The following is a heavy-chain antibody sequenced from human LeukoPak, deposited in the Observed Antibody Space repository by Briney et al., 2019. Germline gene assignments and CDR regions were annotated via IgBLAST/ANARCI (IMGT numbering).Heavy chain of an antibody. J-gene: IGHJ3*02. V-gene: IGHV1-2*02. CDR3: ASCMLSGWDAFDI. D-gene: IGHD6-19*01. CDR1: GYTFTGHY. Sequence: ASVKVSCKASGYTFTGHYMRWVRQAPGQGLEWMGWINPNSGGTNYAQKFQGRVTMTRDTSISTAYMELSRLRSDDTAVYYCASCMLSGWDAFDIWGQGTMVTVSS. CDR2: INPNSGGT.